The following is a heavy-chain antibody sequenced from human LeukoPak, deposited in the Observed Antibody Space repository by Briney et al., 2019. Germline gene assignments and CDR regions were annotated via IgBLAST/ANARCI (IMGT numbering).Heavy chain of an antibody. J-gene: IGHJ4*02. CDR1: GGSISSYY. V-gene: IGHV4-59*01. CDR3: VRSYWTGYHHLDF. Sequence: SETLSLTCTVSGGSISSYYWSWIRQPPGKGLEWIGYIYYSGSTNYNPSLKSRATISVDTSKNQFSLKLSSVTAADTAVYYCVRSYWTGYHHLDFWGQGTLVTVSS. D-gene: IGHD3/OR15-3a*01. CDR2: IYYSGST.